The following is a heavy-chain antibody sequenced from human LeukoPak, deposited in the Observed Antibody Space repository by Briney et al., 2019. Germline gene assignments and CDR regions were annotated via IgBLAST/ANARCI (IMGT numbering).Heavy chain of an antibody. CDR1: GGSFSGYY. V-gene: IGHV4-34*01. CDR3: ARGSDGSENSYRNWFDP. CDR2: INHSGSP. J-gene: IGHJ5*02. D-gene: IGHD3-10*01. Sequence: SETLSLTCAVYGGSFSGYYWSWIRQPPGKGLEWIGEINHSGSPNYNPSLKSRVTISVDTSKNQFSLKLNSVTAADTAVYYCARGSDGSENSYRNWFDPWGQGTLVTVSS.